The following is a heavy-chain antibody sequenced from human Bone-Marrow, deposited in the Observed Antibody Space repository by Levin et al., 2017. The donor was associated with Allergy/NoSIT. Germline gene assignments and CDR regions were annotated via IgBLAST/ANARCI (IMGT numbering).Heavy chain of an antibody. D-gene: IGHD1-14*01. J-gene: IGHJ5*01. Sequence: SETLSLTCTVSGGSISRSNHYWGWIRQPPGKGLEWIGSIYFSGSTYYNPSLKSGSTYYNPSPKSRVTISVDTSKNQLSLKLRRVTDADTAVYYCASDRNLNWFYYWGQGTRVTVSS. CDR1: GGSISRSNHY. V-gene: IGHV4-39*07. CDR2: IYFSGST. CDR3: ASDRNLNWFYY.